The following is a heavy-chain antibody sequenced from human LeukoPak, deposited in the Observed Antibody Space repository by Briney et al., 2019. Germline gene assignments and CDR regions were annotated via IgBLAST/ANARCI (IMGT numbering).Heavy chain of an antibody. D-gene: IGHD3-10*01. V-gene: IGHV3-30-3*01. CDR1: GFTFSNYA. CDR3: ARARVGSGSFSPFFDY. Sequence: GGSLRLSCAASGFTFSNYAMHWVRRAPGKGLEWVAVISYDGSNKYYADSVKGRFTISRDNSKNTLYLQMNSLRAEDTAVYFCARARVGSGSFSPFFDYWGQGTLVTVSS. CDR2: ISYDGSNK. J-gene: IGHJ4*02.